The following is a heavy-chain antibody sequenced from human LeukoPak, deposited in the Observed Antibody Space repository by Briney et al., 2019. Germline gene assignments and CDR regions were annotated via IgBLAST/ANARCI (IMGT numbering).Heavy chain of an antibody. CDR3: TQILRYNWNY. Sequence: GGSLRLSCTASGFTFGDYAMSWVRQAPGKGLEWVGFIRSKAYGGTTEYAASVKGRFTISRDDSKSIAYLQMNSLKTEDTAVYYCTQILRYNWNYWGQGTLVTVSS. J-gene: IGHJ4*02. CDR2: IRSKAYGGTT. D-gene: IGHD1-20*01. V-gene: IGHV3-49*04. CDR1: GFTFGDYA.